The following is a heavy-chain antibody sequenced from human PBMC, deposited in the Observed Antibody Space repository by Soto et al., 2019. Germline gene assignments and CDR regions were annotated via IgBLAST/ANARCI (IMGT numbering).Heavy chain of an antibody. D-gene: IGHD3-16*01. J-gene: IGHJ6*03. Sequence: QVQLVKSGGGVVQPGSSLRLSCAASGFTVSSYGMHWFRQAPGKGLEWASVISYEGSNKYYADTVNCRFTIYRDNSNNTLYLQMNSLSAEDTAVYYCAKELHLGEDHLYYYYYMHGGGKGTTVTVSS. CDR1: GFTVSSYG. CDR2: ISYEGSNK. V-gene: IGHV3-30*18. CDR3: AKELHLGEDHLYYYYYMHG.